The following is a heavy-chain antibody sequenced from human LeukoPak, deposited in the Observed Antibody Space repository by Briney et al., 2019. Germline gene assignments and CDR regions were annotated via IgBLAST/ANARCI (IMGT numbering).Heavy chain of an antibody. CDR1: GFTFSSYG. J-gene: IGHJ6*02. D-gene: IGHD6-13*01. V-gene: IGHV3-30*18. Sequence: PGGSLRLSCAASGFTFSSYGMHWVRQAPGKGLEWVAVISYDGSNKYYADSVKGRFTISRDNSKNTLYLQTNSLRAEDTAVYYCAKDFSSSWYFGFRSDYYYYYGMDVWGQGTTVTVSS. CDR2: ISYDGSNK. CDR3: AKDFSSSWYFGFRSDYYYYYGMDV.